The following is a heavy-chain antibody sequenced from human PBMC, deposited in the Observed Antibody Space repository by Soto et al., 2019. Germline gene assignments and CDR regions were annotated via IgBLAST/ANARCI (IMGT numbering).Heavy chain of an antibody. CDR1: GGSFSGYY. Sequence: SETLSLTCAVYGGSFSGYYWSWIRQPPGNGLEWIGEINHSGSTNYNPSLKSRVTISVDTSKNQFSLKLSSVTAADTAVYYCARSRLRLVDYWGQGTLVTVSS. CDR2: INHSGST. J-gene: IGHJ4*02. CDR3: ARSRLRLVDY. V-gene: IGHV4-34*01. D-gene: IGHD6-19*01.